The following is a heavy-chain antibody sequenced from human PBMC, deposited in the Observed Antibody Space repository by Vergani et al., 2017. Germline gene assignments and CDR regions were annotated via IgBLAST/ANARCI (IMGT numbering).Heavy chain of an antibody. V-gene: IGHV3-66*02. Sequence: EVQLVESGGGLVQPGGSLRLSCAASGFTVSSNYMSWVRQAPGKGLELVSVIYSGGSTYYADSVKGRFTISRDNSKNTLYLQMNSLRAEDTAVYYCARGQWISGPYYFDYWGQGTLVTVSS. CDR3: ARGQWISGPYYFDY. J-gene: IGHJ4*02. CDR1: GFTVSSNY. CDR2: IYSGGST. D-gene: IGHD5-12*01.